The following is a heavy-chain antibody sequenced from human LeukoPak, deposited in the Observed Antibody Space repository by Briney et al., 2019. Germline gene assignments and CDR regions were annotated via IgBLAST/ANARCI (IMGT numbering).Heavy chain of an antibody. V-gene: IGHV4-59*12. CDR1: GDSISSWY. CDR2: IYYSGTT. D-gene: IGHD6-6*01. CDR3: ARVTYSSSSISLDAFDI. Sequence: SETLSLTCTVSGDSISSWYWSWIRQPPGKGLEWIGYIYYSGTTNYNPSLKSRVSISLDTSKNQFSLKLSSVTAADTAVYYCARVTYSSSSISLDAFDIWGQGTMVTVSS. J-gene: IGHJ3*02.